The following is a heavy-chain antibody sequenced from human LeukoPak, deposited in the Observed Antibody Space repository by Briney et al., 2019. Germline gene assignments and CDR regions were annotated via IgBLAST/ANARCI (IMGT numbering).Heavy chain of an antibody. V-gene: IGHV3-30*04. D-gene: IGHD3-10*01. CDR3: ARAFYGSGSYSGYYYYYMDV. J-gene: IGHJ6*03. CDR2: IRYDGSNK. CDR1: GFTFSTYA. Sequence: GGSLRLSCAASGFTFSTYAMHWVRQAPGKGLEWVAVIRYDGSNKYYADSVKGRFTISRDNSKNTLYLQMNSLRSEDTAVYYCARAFYGSGSYSGYYYYYMDVWGKGTTVTVSS.